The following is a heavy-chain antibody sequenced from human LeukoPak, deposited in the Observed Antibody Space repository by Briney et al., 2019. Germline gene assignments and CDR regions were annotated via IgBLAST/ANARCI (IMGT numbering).Heavy chain of an antibody. CDR2: ISYDGNNK. J-gene: IGHJ4*02. CDR1: GFTFSSYG. D-gene: IGHD6-19*01. V-gene: IGHV3-30*18. CDR3: AKYQRQWLPKGGFDY. Sequence: GGSLRLSCAASGFTFSSYGMHWVRQAPGKGLEWVAVISYDGNNKYYADSVKGRFTISRDNSKNTLYLQMDNLRAVDTAVYYCAKYQRQWLPKGGFDYWGQGTLVTVSS.